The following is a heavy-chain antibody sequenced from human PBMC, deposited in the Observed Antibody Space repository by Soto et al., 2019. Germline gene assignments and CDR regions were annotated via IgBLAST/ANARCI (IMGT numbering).Heavy chain of an antibody. CDR2: ISGSGGST. CDR1: GFTFSSYA. D-gene: IGHD6-19*01. V-gene: IGHV3-23*01. CDR3: AKDFYRSGWYDY. J-gene: IGHJ4*02. Sequence: PGGSLRLSCAASGFTFSSYAMSWVRQAPGKGLEWVSAISGSGGSTYYADSVKGRFTISRDNSKNTLYLQMNSLRAEDTAVYYFAKDFYRSGWYDYWGQGTLVTVSS.